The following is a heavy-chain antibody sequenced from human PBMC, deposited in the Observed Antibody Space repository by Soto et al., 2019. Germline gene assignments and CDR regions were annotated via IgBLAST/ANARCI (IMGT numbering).Heavy chain of an antibody. CDR3: ARHYYDFWSGNYFDY. CDR2: IYYSGST. Sequence: PSETLSLTCTVSGGSISSYYWSWIRQPPGKGLEWIGYIYYSGSTNYNPSLKSRVTISVDTSKNQFSLKLSSVTAADTAVYYCARHYYDFWSGNYFDYWGQGTLVTVSS. J-gene: IGHJ4*02. D-gene: IGHD3-3*01. V-gene: IGHV4-59*01. CDR1: GGSISSYY.